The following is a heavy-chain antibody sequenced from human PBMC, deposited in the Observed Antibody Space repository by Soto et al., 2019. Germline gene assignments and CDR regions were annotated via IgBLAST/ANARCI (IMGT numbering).Heavy chain of an antibody. CDR2: INPSGGST. J-gene: IGHJ6*02. Sequence: ASVKVSCKASGYTFTSYYMYWVRQAPGQGLEWMGIINPSGGSTSYAQKFQGRVTMTRDTSTSTVYMELSSLRSEDTAVYYCARQTSTTYYDFWSGPSGYGMDVWGQGTKVTVSS. CDR3: ARQTSTTYYDFWSGPSGYGMDV. D-gene: IGHD3-3*01. CDR1: GYTFTSYY. V-gene: IGHV1-46*01.